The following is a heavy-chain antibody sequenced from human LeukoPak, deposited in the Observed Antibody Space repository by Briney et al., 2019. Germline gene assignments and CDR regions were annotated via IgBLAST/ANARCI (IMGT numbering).Heavy chain of an antibody. J-gene: IGHJ4*02. D-gene: IGHD6-19*01. V-gene: IGHV4-34*01. Sequence: SETLSLTCAVYGGSFSGYYWSWIRQPPGKGLEWIGEINHSGSTNYNPSLKSQVTISVDTSKNQFSLKLSSVTAADTAVYYCARGRTGWYFDYWGQGTLVTVSS. CDR3: ARGRTGWYFDY. CDR1: GGSFSGYY. CDR2: INHSGST.